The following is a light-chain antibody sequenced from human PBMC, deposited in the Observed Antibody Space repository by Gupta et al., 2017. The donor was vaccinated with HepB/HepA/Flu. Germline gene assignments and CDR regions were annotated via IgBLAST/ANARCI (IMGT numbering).Light chain of an antibody. CDR3: AAWDDTLAGPVV. V-gene: IGLV1-47*01. J-gene: IGLJ2*01. Sequence: QSVLTQPPSASGTPGQSVTIPFSGSHLTIGSHNVYWYQHLSGTAPKLLIYRNDQRPSGVPDRFSASKSGTSSSLAISGLRSDDEADYYCAAWDDTLAGPVVFGGGTRLTVL. CDR2: RND. CDR1: HLTIGSHN.